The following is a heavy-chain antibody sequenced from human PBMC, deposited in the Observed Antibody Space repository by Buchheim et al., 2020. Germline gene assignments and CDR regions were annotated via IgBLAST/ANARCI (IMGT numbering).Heavy chain of an antibody. V-gene: IGHV3-74*01. Sequence: EVQLVESGGGLVQPGGSLRLSCAASGFTFSSYWMHWVRQAPGRGLVWVSRVNSDGSSTTYADSVKGRFTISRDNAKNTLYLKMNSLRADDTAVYYCARDGSWDTAMGDFGDYWGQGTL. CDR1: GFTFSSYW. CDR3: ARDGSWDTAMGDFGDY. CDR2: VNSDGSST. D-gene: IGHD5-18*01. J-gene: IGHJ4*02.